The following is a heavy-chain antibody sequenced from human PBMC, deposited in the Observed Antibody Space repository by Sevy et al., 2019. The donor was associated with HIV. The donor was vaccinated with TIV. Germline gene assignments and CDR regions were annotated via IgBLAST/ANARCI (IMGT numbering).Heavy chain of an antibody. Sequence: GGSLRLSCAASTFTFGHYAMHWVRQAPGKGLQWVAGISYEGSNEYYTDSVKDRFTISRDNSKNTPNLEMNNLRVEDTAIYYCARDWGTPPTAILYYFDFWGQGIPVTVSS. CDR2: ISYEGSNE. CDR1: TFTFGHYA. J-gene: IGHJ4*02. CDR3: ARDWGTPPTAILYYFDF. D-gene: IGHD3-16*01. V-gene: IGHV3-30*04.